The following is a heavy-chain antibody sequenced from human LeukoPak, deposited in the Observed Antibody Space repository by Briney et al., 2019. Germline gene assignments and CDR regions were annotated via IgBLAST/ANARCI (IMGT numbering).Heavy chain of an antibody. CDR2: ICDRGST. D-gene: IGHD3-10*01. J-gene: IGHJ6*02. CDR3: ARGRYLDV. CDR1: GXSISSYC. V-gene: IGHV4-59*01. Sequence: SETLSLTCTVSGXSISSYCWSWIRQPPGKGLEWIGNICDRGSTKYNPSLKSRVTISPDTSKNEFSLRLSSVTAADTAVYYCARGRYLDVWGQGTTVTVSS.